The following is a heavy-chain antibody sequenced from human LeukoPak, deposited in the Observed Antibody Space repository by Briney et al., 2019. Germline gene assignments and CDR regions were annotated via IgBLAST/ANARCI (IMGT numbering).Heavy chain of an antibody. CDR2: IYYSGST. Sequence: SETLSLTCTVSGGSISSSSYYWGWIRQPPGKGLEWIGSIYYSGSTYYNPSFKSRVTISVDTSKNQFSLKLSSVTAADTAVYYRARVGATPAGADYWGQGTLVTVSS. CDR3: ARVGATPAGADY. J-gene: IGHJ4*02. V-gene: IGHV4-39*07. D-gene: IGHD1-26*01. CDR1: GGSISSSSYY.